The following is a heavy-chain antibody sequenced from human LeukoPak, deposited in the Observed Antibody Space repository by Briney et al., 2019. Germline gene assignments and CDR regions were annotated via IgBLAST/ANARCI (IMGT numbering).Heavy chain of an antibody. D-gene: IGHD3-10*01. Sequence: EASVKVSCKASGYTFTSYYMHWVRQAPGQGLEWMGIINPSGGSTSYAQKFQGRVTMTRDMSTSTVYMELSSLRSEDTAVYYCARDQGTNWFDPWGQGTLVTVSS. CDR2: INPSGGST. V-gene: IGHV1-46*01. J-gene: IGHJ5*02. CDR3: ARDQGTNWFDP. CDR1: GYTFTSYY.